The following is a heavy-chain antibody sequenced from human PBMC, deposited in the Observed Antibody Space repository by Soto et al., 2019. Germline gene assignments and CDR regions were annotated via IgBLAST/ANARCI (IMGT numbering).Heavy chain of an antibody. CDR1: GYGFTTYG. Sequence: QVHLVQSGAAVKKPGASVKVSCTGSGYGFTTYGITWVRQAPGQGLEWMAWISAHNGNTNYAQKLQSRVTVTRDTSTSTAYMELRSLRSDDTAVYYCARGRYGDYWGQGALVTVSS. CDR2: ISAHNGNT. CDR3: ARGRYGDY. V-gene: IGHV1-18*01. D-gene: IGHD1-1*01. J-gene: IGHJ4*02.